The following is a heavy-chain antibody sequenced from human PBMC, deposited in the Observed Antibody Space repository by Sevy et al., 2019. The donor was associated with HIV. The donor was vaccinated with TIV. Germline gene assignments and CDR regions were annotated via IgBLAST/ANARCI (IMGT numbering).Heavy chain of an antibody. CDR1: GFTFSSYS. Sequence: GGSLRLSCAASGFTFSSYSMNWVRQAPGKGLEWVSYISSSSSTIYYADSVKGRFTISRDNAKNSLYLEMTSLRDEDTAVYYCARDGESIVVVTAIQVGAFDIWGQGTMVTVSS. V-gene: IGHV3-48*02. J-gene: IGHJ3*02. CDR2: ISSSSSTI. D-gene: IGHD2-21*02. CDR3: ARDGESIVVVTAIQVGAFDI.